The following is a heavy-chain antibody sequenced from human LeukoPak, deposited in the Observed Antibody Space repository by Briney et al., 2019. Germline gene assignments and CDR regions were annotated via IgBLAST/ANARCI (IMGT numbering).Heavy chain of an antibody. D-gene: IGHD3-16*01. CDR1: GYTFTSYG. CDR2: MNPNSGNT. Sequence: GASVKVSCKASGYTFTSYGISWVRQAPGQGLEWMGWMNPNSGNTGYAQKFQGRVTMTRNTSISTAYMELSSLRSEDTAVYYCARGQKYDYVWGSYRYWGQGTLVTVSS. CDR3: ARGQKYDYVWGSYRY. J-gene: IGHJ4*02. V-gene: IGHV1-8*02.